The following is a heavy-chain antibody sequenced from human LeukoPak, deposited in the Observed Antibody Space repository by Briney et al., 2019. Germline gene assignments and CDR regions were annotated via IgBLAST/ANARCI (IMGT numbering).Heavy chain of an antibody. V-gene: IGHV1-2*06. CDR2: INPNSGGT. J-gene: IGHJ4*02. CDR3: ARVGVYDSSGYYVGDDY. Sequence: ASVKVSCKASGYTFTGYYMHWVRQARGQGREWMGRINPNSGGTNYAQKFQGRVTMTRDTSISTAYMELSRLRSDDTAVYYCARVGVYDSSGYYVGDDYWGQGTLVTVSS. CDR1: GYTFTGYY. D-gene: IGHD3-22*01.